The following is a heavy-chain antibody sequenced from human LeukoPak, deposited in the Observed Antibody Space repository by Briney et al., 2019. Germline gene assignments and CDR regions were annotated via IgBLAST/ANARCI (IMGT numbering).Heavy chain of an antibody. V-gene: IGHV3-7*05. CDR2: IKQDGSEK. CDR3: ARESDDTSGYYIDY. CDR1: GFTFSSYA. Sequence: GGSLRLSCAASGFTFSSYAMHWVRQAPGKGLEWVANIKQDGSEKYSVDSVKGRFTISRENAKNSLYLQMNSLRAEDTAVYYCARESDDTSGYYIDYWGQGTLVTVSS. D-gene: IGHD3-22*01. J-gene: IGHJ4*02.